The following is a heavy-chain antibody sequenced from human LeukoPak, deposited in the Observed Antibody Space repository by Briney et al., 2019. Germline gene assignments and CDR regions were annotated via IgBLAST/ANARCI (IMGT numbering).Heavy chain of an antibody. V-gene: IGHV3-53*01. CDR2: IYSGGST. CDR3: ARVPVASWIQLDS. J-gene: IGHJ4*02. CDR1: GFTVSSKY. D-gene: IGHD6-13*01. Sequence: GGSLRLSCAASGFTVSSKYMSWVRQAPGKGLVWVSFIYSGGSTYFADSVKGRFTISRQNSKNALYLQMSSLRAEDTALYYCARVPVASWIQLDSWGQGTLVTVSS.